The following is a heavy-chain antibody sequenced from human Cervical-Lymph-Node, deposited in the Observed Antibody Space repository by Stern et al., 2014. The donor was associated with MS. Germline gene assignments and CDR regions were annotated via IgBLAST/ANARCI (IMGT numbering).Heavy chain of an antibody. CDR3: ARDSYSDYAETTFDY. V-gene: IGHV4-38-2*02. CDR1: GYSFSSEFY. D-gene: IGHD4-11*01. CDR2: IYHSGYT. Sequence: QVQLQESGPGLVKPSETLSLTCTVSGYSFSSEFYWGWIRQTPGKGLEWIGSIYHSGYTSYNPSLNSRVTMSVDPSKNQSPLSWSFGTAADTAVYFCARDSYSDYAETTFDYWGQGILVTVSS. J-gene: IGHJ4*02.